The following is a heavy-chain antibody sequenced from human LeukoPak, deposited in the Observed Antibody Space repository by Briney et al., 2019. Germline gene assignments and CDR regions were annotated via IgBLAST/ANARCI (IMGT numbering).Heavy chain of an antibody. Sequence: SETLSLTCTVSGGSISSSSYYWGWIRQPPGKGLEWLGSIYYSGSTYYNPSLKSRVPISVDTSKSQYSLELGSVAAAGTAVYYCARGQQWLALGAFDMGGQGTMVTVSS. D-gene: IGHD6-19*01. CDR3: ARGQQWLALGAFDM. CDR2: IYYSGST. CDR1: GGSISSSSYY. V-gene: IGHV4-39*01. J-gene: IGHJ3*02.